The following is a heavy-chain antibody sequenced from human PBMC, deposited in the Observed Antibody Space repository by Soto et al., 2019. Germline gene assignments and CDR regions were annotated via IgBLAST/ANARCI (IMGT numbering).Heavy chain of an antibody. CDR3: ATRTGFNYGKFDY. V-gene: IGHV4-31*03. J-gene: IGHJ4*02. CDR1: GGSISSGDYY. CDR2: ISYSGTT. Sequence: QVQLQESGPGLVKPSQTLSLSCTVSGGSISSGDYYWNWIRQHPEKGLEWIGYISYSGTTYYNPSLKSRATISVDTSMNQFSLKVNSVTAADTAIYYCATRTGFNYGKFDYWGQGTLVTVSS. D-gene: IGHD5-18*01.